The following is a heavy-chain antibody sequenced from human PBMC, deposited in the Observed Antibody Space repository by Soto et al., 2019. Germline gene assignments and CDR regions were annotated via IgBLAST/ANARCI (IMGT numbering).Heavy chain of an antibody. Sequence: ETLSLPCTVSGCSFPLGSYSWSGSRQPPGKGLAWIGSVYHPGRTSYNPSLKSRVSISMDTSQNQFSLNLDSVTAADTAVYFCVRDFAYFDSWGQGTLVTVSS. V-gene: IGHV4-61*01. J-gene: IGHJ4*02. CDR1: GCSFPLGSYS. CDR2: VYHPGRT. CDR3: VRDFAYFDS. D-gene: IGHD3-3*01.